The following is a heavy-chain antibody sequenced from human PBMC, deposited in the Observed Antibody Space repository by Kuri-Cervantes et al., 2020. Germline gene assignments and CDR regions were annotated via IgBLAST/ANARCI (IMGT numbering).Heavy chain of an antibody. V-gene: IGHV1-69*01. J-gene: IGHJ6*02. Sequence: KISCKASGGTFSSYAISWVRQAPGQGLEWMGGIIPIFGTANYAQKFQGRVTITAGESTSTAYMELSSLGSEDTAVYYCARAGGSHTGWGYYYYGMDVWGQGTTVTVSS. CDR2: IIPIFGTA. D-gene: IGHD3-16*01. CDR3: ARAGGSHTGWGYYYYGMDV. CDR1: GGTFSSYA.